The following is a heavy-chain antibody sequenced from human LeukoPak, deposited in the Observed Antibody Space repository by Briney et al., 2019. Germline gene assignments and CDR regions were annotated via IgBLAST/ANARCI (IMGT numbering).Heavy chain of an antibody. J-gene: IGHJ4*02. Sequence: TGGSLRLSCAASGFTFSSYETNWVRQAPGKGLEWVSYISSSGSIIHYADSVKGRFTISRDSAKNSVYLQMNSLRAEDTAVYYCAVDSSGYYYAFDYWGQGTLVTVSS. CDR1: GFTFSSYE. D-gene: IGHD3-22*01. CDR2: ISSSGSII. CDR3: AVDSSGYYYAFDY. V-gene: IGHV3-48*03.